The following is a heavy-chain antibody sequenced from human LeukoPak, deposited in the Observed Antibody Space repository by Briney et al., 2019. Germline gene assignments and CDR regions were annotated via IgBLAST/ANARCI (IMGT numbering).Heavy chain of an antibody. V-gene: IGHV3-9*01. CDR2: ISWNGGSI. Sequence: GGSLRLSCAASGFTFDDYAMHWVRQAPGKGLEWVSGISWNGGSIGYVDSVKGRFTISRDSAKSSLYLQMNSLRADDTATYYCAKVGTTITTYSYYYMDVWGNGTTVAVSS. D-gene: IGHD4-11*01. CDR3: AKVGTTITTYSYYYMDV. CDR1: GFTFDDYA. J-gene: IGHJ6*03.